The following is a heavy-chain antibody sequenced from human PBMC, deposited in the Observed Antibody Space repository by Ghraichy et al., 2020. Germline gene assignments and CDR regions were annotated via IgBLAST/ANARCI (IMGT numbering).Heavy chain of an antibody. J-gene: IGHJ5*02. V-gene: IGHV3-23*01. Sequence: GGSLRLSCAASGFTFSCYAMTWVRQAPGKGLEWVSTISGSGGGPDYADSVKGRFIISRDNSKNTLHLQMNSLSADDTAIYYCAKAASDTSWPKFGPWGQGTLVPVSS. D-gene: IGHD2-2*01. CDR2: ISGSGGGP. CDR1: GFTFSCYA. CDR3: AKAASDTSWPKFGP.